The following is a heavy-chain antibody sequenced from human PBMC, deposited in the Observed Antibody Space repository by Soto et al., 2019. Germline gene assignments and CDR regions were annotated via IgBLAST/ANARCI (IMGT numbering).Heavy chain of an antibody. CDR2: IDPSDSYT. CDR1: GYSFTIYW. Sequence: GESLKISCKGSGYSFTIYWISWVRQMPGKGLEWMGRIDPSDSYTNYSPSFQGHVTISADKSISTAYLQWSSLKASDTAMYYCASSGFWSGYYNYGMDVWGQGTTVTVSS. CDR3: ASSGFWSGYYNYGMDV. J-gene: IGHJ6*02. V-gene: IGHV5-10-1*01. D-gene: IGHD3-3*01.